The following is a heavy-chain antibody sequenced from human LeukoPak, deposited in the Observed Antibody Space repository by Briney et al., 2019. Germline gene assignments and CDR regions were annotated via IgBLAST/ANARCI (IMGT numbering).Heavy chain of an antibody. Sequence: SETPSLTCTVSGGSISSSSYYWGWIRQPPGKGLEWIGSIYYSGSTYYNPSLKSRVTISVDTSKNQFSLKLSSVTAADTAVYYCARRVGLDWFDPWGQGTLVTVSS. CDR3: ARRVGLDWFDP. J-gene: IGHJ5*02. CDR2: IYYSGST. CDR1: GGSISSSSYY. D-gene: IGHD1-26*01. V-gene: IGHV4-39*01.